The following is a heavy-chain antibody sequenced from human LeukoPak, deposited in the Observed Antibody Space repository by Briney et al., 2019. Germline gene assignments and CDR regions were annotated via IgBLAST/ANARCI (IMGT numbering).Heavy chain of an antibody. CDR1: GYSLISYD. Sequence: ASAKVSCKASGYSLISYDINWVRQAAGQGLEWMGWMNPNSGRTGYAQTFQGRVTMTRDTSLNTAYMEPSSLKSEDTAIYYCAREGLPYAMDVWGQGTTVTVSS. J-gene: IGHJ6*02. CDR2: MNPNSGRT. D-gene: IGHD2-15*01. CDR3: AREGLPYAMDV. V-gene: IGHV1-8*01.